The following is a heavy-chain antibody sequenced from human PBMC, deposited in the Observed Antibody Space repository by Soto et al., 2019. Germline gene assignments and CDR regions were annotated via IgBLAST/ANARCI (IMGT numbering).Heavy chain of an antibody. CDR1: GFPFSRYA. CDR2: ISDSGSIS. J-gene: IGHJ6*02. Sequence: EVQLLESGGGLVQPGGSLRLSCSASGFPFSRYAMSWIRQTPGMGLEWVSSISDSGSISYYADSVTGRFFISRDNSKNTLYVPMTNLRADDTGVYFCARLFFSSGLDVWRQGTTVTVS. CDR3: ARLFFSSGLDV. V-gene: IGHV3-23*01. D-gene: IGHD3-3*01.